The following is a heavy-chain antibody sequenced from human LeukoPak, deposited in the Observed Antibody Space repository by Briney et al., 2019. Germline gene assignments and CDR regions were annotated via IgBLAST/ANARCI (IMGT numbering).Heavy chain of an antibody. V-gene: IGHV3-53*01. CDR3: GGYSSLDH. CDR2: IYSGGDK. J-gene: IGHJ4*02. CDR1: GFSVSNNY. D-gene: IGHD3-22*01. Sequence: GGSLRVSCAASGFSVSNNYMSWVRQAPGKGLEWVSLIYSGGDKRYAASLKGRFTISRDNSKNTLYLQMDSLRVEDTAVYYCGGYSSLDHWGQGTLVTVSS.